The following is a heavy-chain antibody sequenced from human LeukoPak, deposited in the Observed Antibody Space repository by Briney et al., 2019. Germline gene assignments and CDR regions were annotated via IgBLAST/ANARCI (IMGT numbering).Heavy chain of an antibody. CDR1: GYTFTGYY. D-gene: IGHD3-3*01. CDR3: ARDPGGFNPLQRFFDY. J-gene: IGHJ4*02. Sequence: ASVKVSCKASGYTFTGYYMHWVRQAPGQGLEWRGWINPNSGGTNYAQKFQGRVTMTRDTSISTAYMELSRLRSDDTAVYYCARDPGGFNPLQRFFDYWGQGTLVTVSS. CDR2: INPNSGGT. V-gene: IGHV1-2*02.